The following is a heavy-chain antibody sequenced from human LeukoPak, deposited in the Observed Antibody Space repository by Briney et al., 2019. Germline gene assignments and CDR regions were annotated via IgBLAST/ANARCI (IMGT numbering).Heavy chain of an antibody. Sequence: SETLSLTCTVSGDPISNYYWSWIRQPPGKGLEWIGYISYSGSTNYNTSLKSRVTISVDTSKNQFSLKVSSVTAADTAVYYCARVGRGDYVWGSYSFDYWGQGTLVTVSS. D-gene: IGHD3-16*01. CDR2: ISYSGST. J-gene: IGHJ4*02. CDR3: ARVGRGDYVWGSYSFDY. CDR1: GDPISNYY. V-gene: IGHV4-59*01.